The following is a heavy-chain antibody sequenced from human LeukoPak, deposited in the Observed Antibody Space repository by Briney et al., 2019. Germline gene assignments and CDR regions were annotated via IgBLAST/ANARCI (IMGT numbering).Heavy chain of an antibody. CDR1: GFTFSSYA. D-gene: IGHD3-22*01. Sequence: GGSLRLSCAASGFTFSSYAMSWVRQAPGKGLEWVSAISGSGGSTYYPGSVKGRFTISRENAKNSLYLQMNSLRAGDTAVYYCARGPYYYDSSGSYYYYGMDVWGQGTTVTVSS. CDR3: ARGPYYYDSSGSYYYYGMDV. J-gene: IGHJ6*02. CDR2: ISGSGGST. V-gene: IGHV3-23*01.